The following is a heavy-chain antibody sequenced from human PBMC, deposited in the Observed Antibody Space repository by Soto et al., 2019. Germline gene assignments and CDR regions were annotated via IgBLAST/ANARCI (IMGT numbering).Heavy chain of an antibody. Sequence: HPGGSMRLSCAASGFTFSSYWMHWVRQAPGKGLVWVSRINSDGSSTSYADSVKGRFTISRDNAKNTLYLQMNSLRAEDTAVYYCATGATNVKSSQTDYWGQGTLVTVSS. CDR3: ATGATNVKSSQTDY. J-gene: IGHJ4*02. CDR1: GFTFSSYW. CDR2: INSDGSST. D-gene: IGHD5-12*01. V-gene: IGHV3-74*01.